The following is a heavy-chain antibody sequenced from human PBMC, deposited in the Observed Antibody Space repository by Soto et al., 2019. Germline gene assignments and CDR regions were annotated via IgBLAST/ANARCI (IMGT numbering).Heavy chain of an antibody. CDR3: ARDVGIHDAFDI. V-gene: IGHV4-59*13. J-gene: IGHJ3*02. D-gene: IGHD5-18*01. Sequence: QVRLHESGPGLVKPSETLSLTCTVSTDSFNDYYWSWIRQPPGKGLEWIGSIYHTGSTNYNHSLESRVSISVDTSKIQFSLSLSSVTAADTAVYYCARDVGIHDAFDIWGQGTLVTVSS. CDR2: IYHTGST. CDR1: TDSFNDYY.